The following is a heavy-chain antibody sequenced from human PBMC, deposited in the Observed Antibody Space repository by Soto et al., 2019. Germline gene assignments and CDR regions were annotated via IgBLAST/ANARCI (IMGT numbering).Heavy chain of an antibody. CDR2: ISAYNGNT. D-gene: IGHD3-3*01. CDR1: GYTFTSYG. J-gene: IGHJ3*02. Sequence: ASVKVSFKASGYTFTSYGISWVRQAPGQGLEWMGWISAYNGNTNYAQKLQGRVTMTTDTSTSTAYMELRSLRSDDTAVYYCARSKYDFWSGPDAFDIWGQGTMVTVSS. CDR3: ARSKYDFWSGPDAFDI. V-gene: IGHV1-18*01.